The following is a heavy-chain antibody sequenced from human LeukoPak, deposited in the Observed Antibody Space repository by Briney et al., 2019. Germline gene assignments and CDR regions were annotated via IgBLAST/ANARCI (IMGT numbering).Heavy chain of an antibody. V-gene: IGHV3-48*03. CDR1: GFTFDDYG. Sequence: GGSLRLSCAASGFTFDDYGMDWVRQAPGKGLEWVSYISSSGSTIYYADSVKGRFTISRDNAKNSLYLQMNSLRAEDTAVYYCARDLTFTYYYDSSGYYWGQGTLVTVSS. CDR3: ARDLTFTYYYDSSGYY. D-gene: IGHD3-22*01. CDR2: ISSSGSTI. J-gene: IGHJ4*02.